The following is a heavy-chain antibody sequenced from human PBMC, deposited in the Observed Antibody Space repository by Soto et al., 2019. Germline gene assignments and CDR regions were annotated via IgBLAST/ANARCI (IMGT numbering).Heavy chain of an antibody. CDR2: ISAYSGNT. Sequence: ASVKVSCKASGYTFTSYGISWVRQAPGQGLEWMGWISAYSGNTNYAQKLQGRVTMTTDTSTSTAYMDLRSLRSDDTAVYYCARKSDYRDLDYWGQESLVTVAS. J-gene: IGHJ4*02. V-gene: IGHV1-18*01. CDR1: GYTFTSYG. D-gene: IGHD4-17*01. CDR3: ARKSDYRDLDY.